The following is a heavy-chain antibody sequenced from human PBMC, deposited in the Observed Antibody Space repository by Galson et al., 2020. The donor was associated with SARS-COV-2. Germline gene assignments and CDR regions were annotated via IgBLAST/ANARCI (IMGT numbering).Heavy chain of an antibody. CDR1: GGSISSTSDY. D-gene: IGHD3-3*01. CDR2: MYYRGST. J-gene: IGHJ6*02. V-gene: IGHV4-39*01. Sequence: ETSETLSLTCTVSGGSISSTSDYWGWIRQPPGKGLEWIGSMYYRGSTYYNPSLKSRVTISVDTSKNQFSLKLSSVTAADTAVYYCARAGRITVFGVLSYGMDVWGQGTTVTVSS. CDR3: ARAGRITVFGVLSYGMDV.